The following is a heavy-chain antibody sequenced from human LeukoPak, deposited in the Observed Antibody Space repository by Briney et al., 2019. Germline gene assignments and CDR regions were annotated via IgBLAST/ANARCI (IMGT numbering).Heavy chain of an antibody. CDR1: GGSISSYY. CDR3: ARGDFWSGYYGGFDP. CDR2: IYTSGST. J-gene: IGHJ5*02. Sequence: SETLSLTCTVSGGSISSYYWSWIRQPAGKGLEWVGRIYTSGSTNYNPSLKSRVTMSVDTSKNQFSLKLSSVTAADTAVYYCARGDFWSGYYGGFDPWGQGTLVTVSS. D-gene: IGHD3-3*01. V-gene: IGHV4-4*07.